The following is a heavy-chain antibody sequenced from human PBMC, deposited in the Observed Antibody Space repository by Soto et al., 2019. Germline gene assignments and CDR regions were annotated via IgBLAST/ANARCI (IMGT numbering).Heavy chain of an antibody. CDR1: GFTFSSYS. V-gene: IGHV3-48*02. CDR2: ISSSSSTI. Sequence: PGGSLRLSCAASGFTFSSYSMNWVRQAPGKGLEWVSYISSSSSTIYYADSVKGRFTISRDNAKNSLYLQMNSLRDEDTAVYYCARDQLMMDYYYYGMDVWGQGTTVTVS. D-gene: IGHD2-8*01. CDR3: ARDQLMMDYYYYGMDV. J-gene: IGHJ6*02.